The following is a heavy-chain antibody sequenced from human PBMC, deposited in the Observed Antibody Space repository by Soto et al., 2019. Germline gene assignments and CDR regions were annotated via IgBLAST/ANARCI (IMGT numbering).Heavy chain of an antibody. CDR2: IGGYKGNT. CDR3: APHTLDTGMPSGY. D-gene: IGHD5-18*01. Sequence: QVQLVQSGAEVREPGASVKVSCKASGYTFTNYGVSWVRQAPGQGLEWMAWIGGYKGNTNYAQKRQGRVTLTTDTSTSTAYMELRSLRSDDTAVYYCAPHTLDTGMPSGYWGQGTLVTVSS. CDR1: GYTFTNYG. J-gene: IGHJ4*02. V-gene: IGHV1-18*01.